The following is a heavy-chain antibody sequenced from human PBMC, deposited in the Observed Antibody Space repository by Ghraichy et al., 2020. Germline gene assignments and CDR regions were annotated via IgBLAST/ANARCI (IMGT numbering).Heavy chain of an antibody. CDR1: AFTFSSYA. CDR3: AKDRDYYDSSGYYFNAFDI. Sequence: GGSLRLSCAASAFTFSSYAMTWVRQAPGKGLEWVSTIRGSGSRTYYTDSVKGRFTISRDNSKKTLYLQMNSLRAEDTAVYYCAKDRDYYDSSGYYFNAFDIWGQGTLFTVSS. D-gene: IGHD3-22*01. V-gene: IGHV3-23*01. CDR2: IRGSGSRT. J-gene: IGHJ3*02.